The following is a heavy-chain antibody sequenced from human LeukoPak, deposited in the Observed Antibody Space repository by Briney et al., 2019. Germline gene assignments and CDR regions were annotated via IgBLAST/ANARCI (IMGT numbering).Heavy chain of an antibody. J-gene: IGHJ4*02. CDR3: TRENYDFWSGHDY. Sequence: GGSLRLSCRASGFTFGDYAMSWVRQAPGKGLEWVGFFRSKAYGGTTEYAASVKGGFTISRDDSKSIAYLQMNSLKTEDTAVYYCTRENYDFWSGHDYWGQGTLVTVSS. V-gene: IGHV3-49*04. CDR2: FRSKAYGGTT. CDR1: GFTFGDYA. D-gene: IGHD3-3*01.